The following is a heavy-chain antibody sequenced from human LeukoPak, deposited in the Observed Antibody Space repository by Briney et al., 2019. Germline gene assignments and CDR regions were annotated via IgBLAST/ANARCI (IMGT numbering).Heavy chain of an antibody. V-gene: IGHV3-30*07. Sequence: GRSLRLSCAASGFTFSSYAMHWVRQAPGKGLEWVAVISYDGSNKYYADSVKGRFTISRDNSKDTLFLQMNSLRADDTAVYYCAQYCNVASCTNGGLGYWGQGTLVTVSS. CDR1: GFTFSSYA. J-gene: IGHJ4*02. CDR3: AQYCNVASCTNGGLGY. D-gene: IGHD2/OR15-2a*01. CDR2: ISYDGSNK.